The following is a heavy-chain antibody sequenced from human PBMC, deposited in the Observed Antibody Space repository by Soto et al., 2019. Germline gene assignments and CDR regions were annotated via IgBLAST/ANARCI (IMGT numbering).Heavy chain of an antibody. CDR3: AKVDGPVSNRYYYYGMDV. V-gene: IGHV3-30*18. CDR1: GFTFSSYG. J-gene: IGHJ6*02. Sequence: QVQLVESGGGVVQPGRSLRLSCAASGFTFSSYGMHWVRQAPGKGLEWVAVISYDGSNKYYADTVKGRFTISRDNSNNTLYLQMNSLRAEDTAVYYCAKVDGPVSNRYYYYGMDVWGQGTTVTVSS. D-gene: IGHD2-8*01. CDR2: ISYDGSNK.